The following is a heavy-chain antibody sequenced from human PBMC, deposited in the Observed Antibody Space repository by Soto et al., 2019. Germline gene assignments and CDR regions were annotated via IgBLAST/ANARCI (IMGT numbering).Heavy chain of an antibody. CDR3: ARGDDNFFNY. J-gene: IGHJ4*02. CDR1: GFTFSSYG. Sequence: PGGSLRLSCAASGFTFSSYGMHWVRQAPGKGLEWVAVIWYDGSNKYYADSVKGRFTISRDNSKNTLHLQMNSLRTEDTAVYYCARGDDNFFNYWGPGTLVTVSS. V-gene: IGHV3-33*01. CDR2: IWYDGSNK.